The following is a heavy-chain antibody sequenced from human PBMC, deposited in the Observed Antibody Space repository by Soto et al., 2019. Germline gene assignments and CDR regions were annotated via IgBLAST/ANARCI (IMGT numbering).Heavy chain of an antibody. CDR3: AKDLPTQLVTIYYYYGMDV. V-gene: IGHV3-23*01. D-gene: IGHD6-6*01. CDR2: ISGSGGST. CDR1: GFTFSSYA. J-gene: IGHJ6*02. Sequence: EVQLLESGGGLVQPGGSLRLSCAASGFTFSSYAMSWVRQAPGKGLEWVSAISGSGGSTYYADSVKGRFTISRDNSKNTLYLQMNSLRAEDTAVYYCAKDLPTQLVTIYYYYGMDVWGQGTTVTVSS.